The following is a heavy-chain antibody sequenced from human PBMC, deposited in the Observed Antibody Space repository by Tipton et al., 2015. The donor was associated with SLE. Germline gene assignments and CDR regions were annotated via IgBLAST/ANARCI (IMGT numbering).Heavy chain of an antibody. D-gene: IGHD3-10*01. CDR2: IYYTGST. Sequence: LRLSCTVSTDSITNYYWSWIRQPPGQGVEWIGYIYYTGSTKYNPSLKSRVTISIDTSKNQFSLKMTSMTAADTAVYYCARQRLRLLSPLDAWGQGTTVTVSS. J-gene: IGHJ6*02. CDR1: TDSITNYY. V-gene: IGHV4-59*01. CDR3: ARQRLRLLSPLDA.